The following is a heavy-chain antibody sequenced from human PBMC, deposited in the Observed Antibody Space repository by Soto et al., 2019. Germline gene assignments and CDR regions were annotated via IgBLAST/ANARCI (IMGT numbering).Heavy chain of an antibody. CDR1: GGTFSSYA. D-gene: IGHD3-10*01. CDR2: IIPIFGTA. V-gene: IGHV1-69*13. J-gene: IGHJ6*02. Sequence: SVKVSCKASGGTFSSYAISWVRQAPGQGLEWMGGIIPIFGTANYAQKFQGRVTITADESTSTAYMELSSLRSEDTAVYYCARVGSYSFGDYYYYGMDVWGQGTTVTVSS. CDR3: ARVGSYSFGDYYYYGMDV.